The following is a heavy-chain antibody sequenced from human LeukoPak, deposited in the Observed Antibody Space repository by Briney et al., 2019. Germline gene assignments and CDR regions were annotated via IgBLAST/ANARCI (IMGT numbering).Heavy chain of an antibody. Sequence: KSGGSLRLSCVASGFSFPNAVMSWVRQAPGKGREWIARIRTAPEGGATDYAAPVKGRFTISRDDSESMMYLQMNNLRTEDTAVFYCVRTVGGTKNGYFGCWGQGTLVTVSS. CDR3: VRTVGGTKNGYFGC. V-gene: IGHV3-15*01. D-gene: IGHD6-19*01. J-gene: IGHJ4*02. CDR1: GFSFPNAV. CDR2: IRTAPEGGAT.